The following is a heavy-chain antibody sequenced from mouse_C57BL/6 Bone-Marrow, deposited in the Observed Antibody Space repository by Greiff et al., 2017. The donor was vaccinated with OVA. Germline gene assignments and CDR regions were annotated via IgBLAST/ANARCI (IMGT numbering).Heavy chain of an antibody. V-gene: IGHV1-7*01. J-gene: IGHJ2*01. D-gene: IGHD2-3*01. CDR3: ARGGYDGYYEGY. CDR1: GYTFTSYW. CDR2: INPSSGYT. Sequence: VQLQQSGAELAKPGASVKLSCKASGYTFTSYWMHWVKQRPGQGLEWIGYINPSSGYTKYNQKFKGKATLTVDKSSSTAYMQLSSLTYEDSAVYYCARGGYDGYYEGYWGQGTTLTVSS.